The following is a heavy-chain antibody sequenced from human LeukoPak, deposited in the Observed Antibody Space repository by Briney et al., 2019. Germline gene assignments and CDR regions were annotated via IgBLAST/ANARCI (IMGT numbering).Heavy chain of an antibody. Sequence: ASVKVSCKASGYTFTSYGISWVRQAPGQGLEWMGWISAYNGNTNYAQKLQGRVTMTTDTSTSTAYMELSSLRSEDTAVYYCAGIPYYYGSGSYRYWGQGTLVTVSS. CDR2: ISAYNGNT. CDR3: AGIPYYYGSGSYRY. J-gene: IGHJ4*02. CDR1: GYTFTSYG. D-gene: IGHD3-10*01. V-gene: IGHV1-18*01.